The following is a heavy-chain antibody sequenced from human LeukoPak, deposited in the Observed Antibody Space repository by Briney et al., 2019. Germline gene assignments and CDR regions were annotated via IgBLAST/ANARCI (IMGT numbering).Heavy chain of an antibody. Sequence: TSETLSLTCTVSGGSISSWYWSWIRQPPGKGLEWIGYIYGSGNTNYNPSLKSRVTMSIDRSKNQFSLKLTSVTAADTAVYYCARRGFKSRYNWNDVSWFDPWGQGTLVTVSS. CDR2: IYGSGNT. CDR1: GGSISSWY. D-gene: IGHD1-1*01. CDR3: ARRGFKSRYNWNDVSWFDP. V-gene: IGHV4-59*01. J-gene: IGHJ5*02.